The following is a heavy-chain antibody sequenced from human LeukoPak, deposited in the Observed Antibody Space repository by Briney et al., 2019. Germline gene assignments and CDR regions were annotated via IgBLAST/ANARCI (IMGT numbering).Heavy chain of an antibody. CDR3: AREVVVPAAIRGGDYYYYGMDV. CDR2: IWYDGSNK. Sequence: PGGSLRLSCAASGCTFSSYGMHWVRQAPGKGLEWVAVIWYDGSNKYYADSVKGRFTISRDNSKNTLYLQMNSLRAEDTAVYYCAREVVVPAAIRGGDYYYYGMDVWGQGTTVTVSS. D-gene: IGHD2-2*01. CDR1: GCTFSSYG. V-gene: IGHV3-33*01. J-gene: IGHJ6*02.